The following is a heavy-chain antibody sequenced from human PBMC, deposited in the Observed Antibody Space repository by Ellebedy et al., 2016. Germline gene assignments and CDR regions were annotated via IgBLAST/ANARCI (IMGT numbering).Heavy chain of an antibody. Sequence: GGSLRLSCTASGFTFGDYAMSWFRQAPGKGLEWVGFIRSKAYGGTTEYAASVKGRFTISRDDSKSIAYLQMNSLKTEDTAVYFCTRDPLGDYDPYDYWGQGTLVTVSS. V-gene: IGHV3-49*03. D-gene: IGHD4-17*01. CDR1: GFTFGDYA. CDR2: IRSKAYGGTT. J-gene: IGHJ4*02. CDR3: TRDPLGDYDPYDY.